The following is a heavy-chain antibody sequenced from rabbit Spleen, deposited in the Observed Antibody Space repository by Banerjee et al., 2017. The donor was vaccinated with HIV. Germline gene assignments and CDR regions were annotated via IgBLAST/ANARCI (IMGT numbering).Heavy chain of an antibody. CDR3: ARDSGSSFSSYGMDL. CDR2: IDTGSSGFT. CDR1: GVSLSGESY. Sequence: QEQLVESGGGLGKPGASLTLTCIASGVSLSGESYMGWVRQDPGKGMEWIACIDTGSSGFTYFASWAKGRFTISKTSSTTVTLQMTSLTAADTATYFCARDSGSSFSSYGMDLWGPGTLVTVS. D-gene: IGHD8-1*01. V-gene: IGHV1S45*01. J-gene: IGHJ6*01.